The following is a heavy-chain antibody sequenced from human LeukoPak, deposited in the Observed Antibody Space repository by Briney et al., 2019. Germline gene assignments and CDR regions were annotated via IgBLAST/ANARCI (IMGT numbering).Heavy chain of an antibody. D-gene: IGHD3-22*01. CDR1: GFTFNNYA. Sequence: GESLRLSCAASGFTFNNYAMSWVRQAPGKGLEWVSGVTPGGNIPYYADSVKGRFTISRDNSNNTLYLQLGSLRAADTALYYCAEDIWLVSSGFQTFDLWGQGTLVTVSS. J-gene: IGHJ4*02. V-gene: IGHV3-23*01. CDR3: AEDIWLVSSGFQTFDL. CDR2: VTPGGNIP.